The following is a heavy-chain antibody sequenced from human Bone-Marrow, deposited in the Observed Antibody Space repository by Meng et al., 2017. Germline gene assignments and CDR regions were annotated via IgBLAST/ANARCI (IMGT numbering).Heavy chain of an antibody. CDR2: IYYSGST. CDR1: GGSTSSVGYY. CDR3: ARGVVHQDAFDI. V-gene: IGHV4-31*03. Sequence: QWQRQEPGPGLVKPSQTLSLTCTVSGGSTSSVGYYWSWIRQHPGKGLEWIGYIYYSGSTYYNPSLKSRVTISVDTSKNQFSLKLSSVTAADTAVYYCARGVVHQDAFDIWGQGTMVTVSS. D-gene: IGHD2-2*01. J-gene: IGHJ3*02.